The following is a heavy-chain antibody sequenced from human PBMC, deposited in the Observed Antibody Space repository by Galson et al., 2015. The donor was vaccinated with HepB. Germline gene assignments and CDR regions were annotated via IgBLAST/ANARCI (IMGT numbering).Heavy chain of an antibody. J-gene: IGHJ4*02. CDR3: ARDPYCGGDCYSALDY. CDR2: ISAYNGNT. V-gene: IGHV1-18*04. CDR1: GYTFTSHG. Sequence: SVKVSCKASGYTFTSHGISWVRQAPGQGLEWMGWISAYNGNTNYAQKLQGRVTMTTDTSTSTAYMELRSLRSDDTAVYYCARDPYCGGDCYSALDYWGQGTLVTVSS. D-gene: IGHD2-21*02.